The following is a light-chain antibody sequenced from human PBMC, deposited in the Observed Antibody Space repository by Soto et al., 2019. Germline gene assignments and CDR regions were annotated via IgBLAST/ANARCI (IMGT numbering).Light chain of an antibody. CDR1: QSVSNNY. CDR3: HQYGHSPWT. Sequence: EIVLTQSPGTLSLSPGERATLSCRASQSVSNNYLAWYQQKPGQAPRVLIYAASSRATGIPDRFSGSGSGTDFTLTISRLEPEDFAVFYWHQYGHSPWTFGQGTKVEIK. J-gene: IGKJ1*01. V-gene: IGKV3-20*01. CDR2: AAS.